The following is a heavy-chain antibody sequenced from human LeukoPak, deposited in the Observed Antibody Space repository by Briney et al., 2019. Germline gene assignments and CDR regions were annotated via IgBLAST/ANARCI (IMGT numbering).Heavy chain of an antibody. CDR2: ISYDGSNK. V-gene: IGHV3-30*04. CDR3: ARDLRLGLFDY. D-gene: IGHD7-27*01. CDR1: GFTFSSYA. J-gene: IGHJ4*02. Sequence: QTGGSLRLSCAASGFTFSSYAMHWVRQAPGKGLEWVAVISYDGSNKYYADSVKGRFTISRDNSKNTLYLQMNSLRAEDTAVYYCARDLRLGLFDYWGQGTLVTVSS.